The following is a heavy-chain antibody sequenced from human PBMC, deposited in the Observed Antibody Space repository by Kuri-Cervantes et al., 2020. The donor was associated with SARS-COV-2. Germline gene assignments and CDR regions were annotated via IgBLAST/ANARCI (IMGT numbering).Heavy chain of an antibody. J-gene: IGHJ6*02. Sequence: SETLSLTRTVPGGSISSYYWSGIRQPPGKGLEWIGYIYYSGNTNYNPSLKSRVTISVDTSKNQSSLKLSSVTAADTAVYYCARADSNKYYYGMDVWGQGTTVTVSS. V-gene: IGHV4-59*01. CDR2: IYYSGNT. CDR3: ARADSNKYYYGMDV. CDR1: GGSISSYY. D-gene: IGHD4-11*01.